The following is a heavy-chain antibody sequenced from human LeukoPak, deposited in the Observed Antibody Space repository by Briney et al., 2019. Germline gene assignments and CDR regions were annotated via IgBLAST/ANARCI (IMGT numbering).Heavy chain of an antibody. D-gene: IGHD3-10*01. CDR3: ARDKEGIWFGELSDYYYMDV. J-gene: IGHJ6*03. CDR2: IYSSGST. V-gene: IGHV4-4*07. Sequence: PSETLSLTCTVSGGSISSYYWSWIRQPAGKGLEWIGRIYSSGSTNYNPALKSRVAMSVDTSKTQFSLKLSSVPAADTAVYYCARDKEGIWFGELSDYYYMDVWGKGTTVTVSS. CDR1: GGSISSYY.